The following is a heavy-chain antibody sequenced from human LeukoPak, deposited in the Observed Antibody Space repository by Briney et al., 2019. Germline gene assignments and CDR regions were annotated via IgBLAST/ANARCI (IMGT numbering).Heavy chain of an antibody. CDR1: GFTFDDYG. V-gene: IGHV3-20*04. Sequence: GGSLRLSCAASGFTFDDYGMNWVRQAPGKGLEWVAGITWNGGSTNYADSVKGRFTISRDNAKSSLYLQMNNLRVEDTAVYYCARSEYSFDYWGQGTLVTVSS. J-gene: IGHJ4*02. CDR2: ITWNGGST. CDR3: ARSEYSFDY.